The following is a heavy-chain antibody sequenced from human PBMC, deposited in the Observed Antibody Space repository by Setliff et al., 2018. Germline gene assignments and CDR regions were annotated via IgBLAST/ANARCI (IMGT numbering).Heavy chain of an antibody. V-gene: IGHV4-38-2*01. J-gene: IGHJ5*02. CDR2: IYHSGST. CDR1: GYSISSGYY. CDR3: ARLYIVVVVTATPAWFDP. D-gene: IGHD2-15*01. Sequence: SETLSLTCAVSGYSISSGYYWGWIRQPPGKGLEWIGSIYHSGSTYYNPSLKSRVTISVDTSKNQFSLKLSSVTAADTAVYYCARLYIVVVVTATPAWFDPWGQGTLVTVSS.